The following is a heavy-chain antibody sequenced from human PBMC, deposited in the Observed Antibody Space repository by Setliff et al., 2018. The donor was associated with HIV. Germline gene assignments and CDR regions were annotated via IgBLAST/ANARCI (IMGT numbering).Heavy chain of an antibody. Sequence: PSETLSLTCSVSGGSISSSTDYWGWIRQPPGKGLEWIGTIYYTGNTYYNPSLKSRLTISVDTSKNQFSLKLGSVTAADTAVYYCARPITMVRGVLNYYYYYMDVWGMGTTVTVS. CDR1: GGSISSSTDY. D-gene: IGHD3-10*01. J-gene: IGHJ6*03. CDR3: ARPITMVRGVLNYYYYYMDV. V-gene: IGHV4-39*01. CDR2: IYYTGNT.